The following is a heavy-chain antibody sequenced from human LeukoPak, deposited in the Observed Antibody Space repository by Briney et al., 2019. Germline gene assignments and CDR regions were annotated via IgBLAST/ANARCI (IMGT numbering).Heavy chain of an antibody. Sequence: ASVKVSCKASGYTFTGYYMHWVRQAPGQGLEWMGWSIPNSGGTNYAQKFQGRVTMTRDTSISTAYMELSRLRSDDTAVDYCARVPIAVAGRSVYWSAPWGPGPLVTVPS. CDR1: GYTFTGYY. J-gene: IGHJ5*02. CDR2: SIPNSGGT. V-gene: IGHV1-2*02. CDR3: ARVPIAVAGRSVYWSAP. D-gene: IGHD6-19*01.